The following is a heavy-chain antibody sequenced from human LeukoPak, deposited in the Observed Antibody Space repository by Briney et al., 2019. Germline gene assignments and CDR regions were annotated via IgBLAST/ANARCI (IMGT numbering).Heavy chain of an antibody. D-gene: IGHD2-15*01. J-gene: IGHJ4*02. CDR2: IYPGDSDT. CDR1: GYSFTSYW. Sequence: GESLKISCKGSGYSFTSYWIGWVRQMPGKGLEWMGIIYPGDSDTRYSPSLQGQVTISADKSISTAYLQWSSLKASDTAMYYCARHPIPKKYCSGGSCYDNYFDYWGQGTLVTVSS. V-gene: IGHV5-51*01. CDR3: ARHPIPKKYCSGGSCYDNYFDY.